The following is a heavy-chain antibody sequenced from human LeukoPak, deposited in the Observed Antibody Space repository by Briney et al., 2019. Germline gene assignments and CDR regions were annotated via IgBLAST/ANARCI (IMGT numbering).Heavy chain of an antibody. D-gene: IGHD6-13*01. V-gene: IGHV3-15*01. J-gene: IGHJ4*02. CDR1: GFTFSNAW. Sequence: GGSLRLSCAASGFTFSNAWMSWVRQAPGKGREWVGRIKSKTDGGTTDYAAPLKRRPTIPRDDSKNPLYLHMNSLNPDDPAVYYCTTDPGYPDYWGQGNLVTVSS. CDR3: TTDPGYPDY. CDR2: IKSKTDGGTT.